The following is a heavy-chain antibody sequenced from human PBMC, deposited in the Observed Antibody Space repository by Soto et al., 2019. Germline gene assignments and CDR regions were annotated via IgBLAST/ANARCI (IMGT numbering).Heavy chain of an antibody. CDR3: ATAKLSGYSYHDAFDI. Sequence: RASVKVSCKVSGYTLTELSMHWVRQAPGKGLEWMGGFDPEDGETIYAQKFQGRVTMTEDTSTDTAYMELSSLRSEDTAVYYCATAKLSGYSYHDAFDIWGQGTMVTVSS. D-gene: IGHD5-18*01. J-gene: IGHJ3*02. CDR2: FDPEDGET. CDR1: GYTLTELS. V-gene: IGHV1-24*01.